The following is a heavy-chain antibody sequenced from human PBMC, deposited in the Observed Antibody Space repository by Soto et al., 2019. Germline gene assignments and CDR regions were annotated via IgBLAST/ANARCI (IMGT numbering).Heavy chain of an antibody. D-gene: IGHD3-10*01. V-gene: IGHV1-18*01. CDR1: GYTFTSYG. CDR3: AKDRRTSVLWFGEFNYYYYGMDV. J-gene: IGHJ6*02. CDR2: ISAYNGNT. Sequence: ASVKVSCKASGYTFTSYGISWVRQAPGQGLEWMGWISAYNGNTNYAQKLQGRVTMTTDTSTSTAYMELRSLRSDDTAVYYCAKDRRTSVLWFGEFNYYYYGMDVWGQGTTVTVSS.